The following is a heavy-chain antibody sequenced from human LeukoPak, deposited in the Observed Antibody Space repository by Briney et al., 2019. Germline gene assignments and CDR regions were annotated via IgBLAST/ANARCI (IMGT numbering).Heavy chain of an antibody. J-gene: IGHJ4*02. V-gene: IGHV4-34*01. CDR1: GGSFSGYY. CDR3: ARRLSTYSSSPYFDY. CDR2: INHSGST. D-gene: IGHD6-6*01. Sequence: NSSETLSLTCAVYGGSFSGYYWSWIRQPPGKGLEWIGEINHSGSTNYNPSLKSRVTISVDTSKNQFSLKLSSVTAADTAVYYCARRLSTYSSSPYFDYWGQGTLVTVSS.